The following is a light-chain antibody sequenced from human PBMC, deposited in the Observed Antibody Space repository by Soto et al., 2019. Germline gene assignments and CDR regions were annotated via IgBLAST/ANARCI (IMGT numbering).Light chain of an antibody. CDR3: HQYGSSPPIT. J-gene: IGKJ5*01. CDR2: GAS. Sequence: EIVLTQSPGTLSLSPGERATLSCRASHIVSSSYLAWYQQKPGQAPRLLIYGASSRATGIPDRFSGSGSGTNFTLTITRLQPEDFAVYYCHQYGSSPPITFGQGTRLELK. CDR1: HIVSSSY. V-gene: IGKV3-20*01.